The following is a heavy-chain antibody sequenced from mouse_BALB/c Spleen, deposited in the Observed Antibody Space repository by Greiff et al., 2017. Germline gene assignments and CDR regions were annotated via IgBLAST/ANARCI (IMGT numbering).Heavy chain of an antibody. D-gene: IGHD1-1*01. CDR3: ARYGSSYVNFDY. V-gene: IGHV1-7*01. CDR2: INPSTGYT. CDR1: GYTFTSYW. J-gene: IGHJ2*01. Sequence: QVQLQQSGAELAKPGASVKMSCKASGYTFTSYWMHWVKQRPGQGLEWIGYINPSTGYTEYNQKFKDKATLTADKSSSTAYMQLSSLTSEDSAVYYCARYGSSYVNFDYWGQGTTLTVSS.